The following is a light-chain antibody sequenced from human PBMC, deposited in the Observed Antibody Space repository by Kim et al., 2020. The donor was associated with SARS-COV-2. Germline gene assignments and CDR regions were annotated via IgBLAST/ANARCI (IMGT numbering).Light chain of an antibody. CDR2: RDT. CDR1: NIVTEN. Sequence: VALGQTARITCGRNNIVTENVHWYQQKPGQAPVLVMYRDTNRPSGIPERFSGSNSGNTATLTISRAQAGDEADYYCQVWDSSTWVFGGGTQLTVL. V-gene: IGLV3-9*01. J-gene: IGLJ3*02. CDR3: QVWDSSTWV.